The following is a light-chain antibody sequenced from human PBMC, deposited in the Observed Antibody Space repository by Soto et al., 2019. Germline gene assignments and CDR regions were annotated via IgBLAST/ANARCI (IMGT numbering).Light chain of an antibody. CDR2: DGS. Sequence: SYELTQQPSVSVAPGQTARITCGGNNIGSKSVHWYQQMPGQAPVLVVYDGSGRRSGIPERFSGSNSGNTATLTISRVEAGDEADYYCQVWHSSSDHYVFGTGTKVTVL. V-gene: IGLV3-21*02. CDR3: QVWHSSSDHYV. J-gene: IGLJ1*01. CDR1: NIGSKS.